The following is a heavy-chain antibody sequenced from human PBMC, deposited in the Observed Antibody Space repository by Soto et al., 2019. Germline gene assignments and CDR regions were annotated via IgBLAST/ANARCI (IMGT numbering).Heavy chain of an antibody. CDR2: MSVSGST. D-gene: IGHD5-18*01. J-gene: IGHJ6*02. Sequence: EVQVLESGGGLVQPGGSLRLSCAASGFTCNSYAMTWVRQAPGKGLEWVPAMSVSGSTHYAASVKGRFTISRDNSKNTLYLQMNSLRAEDTAIYYCAKKVGPPGYSYGFYGMDVRGQGTTVTVSS. CDR3: AKKVGPPGYSYGFYGMDV. V-gene: IGHV3-23*01. CDR1: GFTCNSYA.